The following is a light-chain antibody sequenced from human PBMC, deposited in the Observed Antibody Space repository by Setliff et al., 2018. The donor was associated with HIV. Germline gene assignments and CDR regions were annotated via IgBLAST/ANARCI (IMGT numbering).Light chain of an antibody. Sequence: QSALTQPASVSGSPGQSITISCTGTGSDVATSKYVSWYQQHPGKAPKLIIYDIVTRPSGVSNRFSGSKSGGTASLTISGLQAEDEADYYCCIHRSRGYVFGSGTKV. CDR1: GSDVATSKY. V-gene: IGLV2-14*03. CDR2: DIV. J-gene: IGLJ1*01. CDR3: CIHRSRGYV.